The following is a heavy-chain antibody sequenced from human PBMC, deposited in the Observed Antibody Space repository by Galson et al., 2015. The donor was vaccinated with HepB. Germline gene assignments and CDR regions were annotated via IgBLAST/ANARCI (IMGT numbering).Heavy chain of an antibody. CDR1: GFTFSSFG. J-gene: IGHJ4*02. CDR2: ISSSSASI. D-gene: IGHD6-6*01. V-gene: IGHV3-48*01. Sequence: SLRLPCAASGFTFSSFGMNWVRQAPGKGLEWVSYISSSSASIHYADPVKGRFTISRDNAKNSLYLQMNSLKVEDTAVYYCARGGTARPDYWGQGTLVTVSS. CDR3: ARGGTARPDY.